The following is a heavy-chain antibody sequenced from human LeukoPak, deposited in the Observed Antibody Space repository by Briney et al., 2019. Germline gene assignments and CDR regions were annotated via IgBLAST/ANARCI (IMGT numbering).Heavy chain of an antibody. CDR1: GGSISSSSYY. CDR2: IYYSGST. J-gene: IGHJ4*02. CDR3: ARHRAYSSSFRDLDY. D-gene: IGHD6-6*01. V-gene: IGHV4-39*01. Sequence: SQTLSLTCTVSGGSISSSSYYWGWIRQPPGKGLEWIGSIYYSGSTYYNPSLKSRVTISVDTSKNQFSLKLSSVTAADTAVYYCARHRAYSSSFRDLDYWGQGTLVTVSS.